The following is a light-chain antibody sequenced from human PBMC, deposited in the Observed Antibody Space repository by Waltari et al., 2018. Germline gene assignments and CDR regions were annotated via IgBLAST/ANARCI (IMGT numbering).Light chain of an antibody. V-gene: IGKV2-30*02. CDR1: RSLLHSNGNTY. J-gene: IGKJ4*01. CDR3: MQGTYGPNT. CDR2: QVS. Sequence: DVGLTQSPVSLPVTLGQPAPISCRSRRSLLHSNGNTYLHWFHQRPGQSPRRLFYQVSNRDPGVPDRFSVSGSGTDFTLKISRVEAEDVGMYYCMQGTYGPNTFGGGTKVEIK.